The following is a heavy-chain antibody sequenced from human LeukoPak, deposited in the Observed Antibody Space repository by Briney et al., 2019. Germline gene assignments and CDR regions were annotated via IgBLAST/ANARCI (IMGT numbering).Heavy chain of an antibody. CDR2: ISYDGSNK. V-gene: IGHV3-30*03. CDR1: GFTFSSYG. D-gene: IGHD4-11*01. CDR3: ARSYSNHLFGMDV. Sequence: GRSLRLSCAASGFTFSSYGMHWVRQAPGKGLEWVAVISYDGSNKYYADSVKGRVAISRDNSKNTVFLQMNSVRAEDTAVYYCARSYSNHLFGMDVWGQGTTVTVSS. J-gene: IGHJ6*02.